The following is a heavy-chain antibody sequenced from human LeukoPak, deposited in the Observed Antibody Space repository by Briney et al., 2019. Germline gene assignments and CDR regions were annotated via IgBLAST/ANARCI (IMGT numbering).Heavy chain of an antibody. CDR1: GGSFSGYY. V-gene: IGHV4-34*01. J-gene: IGHJ5*02. CDR2: INHSGST. Sequence: PSETLSLTCAVYGGSFSGYYWSWIRQPPGKGLEWIGEINHSGSTNYNPSLKSRVTISVGTSKNQFSLKLSSVTAADTAVYYCARGYRIVVVPAAIDWFDPWGQGTLVTVSS. CDR3: ARGYRIVVVPAAIDWFDP. D-gene: IGHD2-2*02.